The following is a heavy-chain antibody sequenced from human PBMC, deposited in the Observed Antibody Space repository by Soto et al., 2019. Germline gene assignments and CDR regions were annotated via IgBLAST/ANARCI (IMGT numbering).Heavy chain of an antibody. V-gene: IGHV1-46*03. Sequence: ASVKVSCKASGYTFTSYYMHWVRQVPGQGLEWMGIINPSGGSTSYAQKFQGRVTMTRDTSTSTVYMELSSLRSEDTAVYYCARDNPQRDAFDIRGQGTMVTVSS. J-gene: IGHJ3*02. CDR2: INPSGGST. CDR1: GYTFTSYY. CDR3: ARDNPQRDAFDI.